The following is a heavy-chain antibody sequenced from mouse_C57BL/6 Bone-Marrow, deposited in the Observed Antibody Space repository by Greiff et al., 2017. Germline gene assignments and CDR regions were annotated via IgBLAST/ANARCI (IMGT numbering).Heavy chain of an antibody. CDR3: ARVDYGSYAMDY. CDR1: GYSITSGYY. D-gene: IGHD1-1*01. Sequence: EVQVVESGPGLVKPSQSLSLTCSVTGYSITSGYYWNWIRQFPGNKLEWMGYISYDGSNNYNPSLKNRISITRDTSKNQFFLKLNSVTTEDTATYYCARVDYGSYAMDYWGQGTSVTVSS. CDR2: ISYDGSN. V-gene: IGHV3-6*01. J-gene: IGHJ4*01.